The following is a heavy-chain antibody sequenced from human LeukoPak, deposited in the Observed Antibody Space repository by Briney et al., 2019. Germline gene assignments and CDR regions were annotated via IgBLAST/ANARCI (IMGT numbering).Heavy chain of an antibody. V-gene: IGHV3-7*01. CDR3: AREYSSGWLGWFDP. CDR1: GFTFSSYW. J-gene: IGHJ5*02. CDR2: IKQGGSEK. D-gene: IGHD6-19*01. Sequence: PGGSLRLSCAASGFTFSSYWMSWVRQAPGKGLEWVANIKQGGSEKYYVDPVKGRFTISRDNAKNSLYLQMNSLRAEDTAVYYCAREYSSGWLGWFDPWGQGTLVTVSS.